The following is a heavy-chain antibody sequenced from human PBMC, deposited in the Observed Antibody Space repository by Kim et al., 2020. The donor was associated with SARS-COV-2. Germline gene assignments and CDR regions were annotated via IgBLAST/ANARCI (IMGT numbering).Heavy chain of an antibody. V-gene: IGHV1-24*01. CDR1: GYTLTELS. CDR2: CDPEDGET. CDR3: ATAAVAGTLSWFDP. J-gene: IGHJ5*02. D-gene: IGHD6-19*01. Sequence: ASVKVSCKVSGYTLTELSMHWVRQAPGKGLEWMGGCDPEDGETIYAQKFQGRVTMTEDTSTDTAYMELSSLRSEDTAVYYCATAAVAGTLSWFDPWGQGTLVTVSS.